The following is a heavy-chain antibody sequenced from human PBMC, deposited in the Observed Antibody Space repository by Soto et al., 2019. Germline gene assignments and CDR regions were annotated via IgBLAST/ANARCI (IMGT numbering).Heavy chain of an antibody. V-gene: IGHV3-23*01. CDR1: GFTFSSYA. J-gene: IGHJ4*02. Sequence: EVQLLESGGGLVQPGGSLRLSCAASGFTFSSYAMSWVRQAPGKGLEWVSAISGSGGSTYYADSVKGRFTISRDNSKNTLYRQMNSLRAEDTAVYYCAKNRMGWWLPDYWGQGTLVTVSS. D-gene: IGHD5-12*01. CDR2: ISGSGGST. CDR3: AKNRMGWWLPDY.